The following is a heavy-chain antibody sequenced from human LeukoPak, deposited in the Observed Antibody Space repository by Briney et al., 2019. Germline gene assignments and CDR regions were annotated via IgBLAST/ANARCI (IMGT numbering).Heavy chain of an antibody. J-gene: IGHJ5*02. V-gene: IGHV4-38-2*02. Sequence: SETLSLTCAGSGYSISSGYFLVWIRQPPGKGLEWIGSIYHTGATYYNPSLRSPVTISVDTSKNEFALELNSVTAADTAVYYCARDLGLTISDNRLDPWRQGTLVTVSS. D-gene: IGHD3-9*01. CDR2: IYHTGAT. CDR3: ARDLGLTISDNRLDP. CDR1: GYSISSGYF.